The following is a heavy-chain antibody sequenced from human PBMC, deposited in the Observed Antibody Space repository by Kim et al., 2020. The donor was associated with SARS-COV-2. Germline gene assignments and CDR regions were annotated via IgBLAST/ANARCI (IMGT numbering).Heavy chain of an antibody. V-gene: IGHV4-59*01. CDR1: GGSISSYY. J-gene: IGHJ6*02. CDR3: ARGAAAAGGVLFDV. D-gene: IGHD6-13*01. Sequence: SETLSLTCTVSGGSISSYYWSWIRQPPGKGLEWIGYIYYSGSTNYNPSLKSRVTISVDTSKNQFSLKLSSVTAADTAVYYCARGAAAAGGVLFDVWGQGTTVTVSS. CDR2: IYYSGST.